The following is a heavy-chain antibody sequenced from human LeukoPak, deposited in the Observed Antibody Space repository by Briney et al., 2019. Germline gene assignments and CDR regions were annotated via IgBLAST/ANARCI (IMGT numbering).Heavy chain of an antibody. CDR3: ARDFSDWYEPH. J-gene: IGHJ4*02. CDR2: IYKSGAA. Sequence: PGGSLRLSCAASGFTVSSNYMSWVRQAPGKGLEWVSDIYKSGAAHYADSVKGRFSISRGISRSTLYLQMNRLRAEDTAVYYCARDFSDWYEPHWGQGTLVTVSS. V-gene: IGHV3-53*01. D-gene: IGHD6-19*01. CDR1: GFTVSSNY.